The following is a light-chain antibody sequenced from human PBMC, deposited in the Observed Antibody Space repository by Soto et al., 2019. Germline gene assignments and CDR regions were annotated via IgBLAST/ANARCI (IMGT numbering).Light chain of an antibody. CDR2: DAS. Sequence: IQMTQSPSSLSASVRDRVTITCRASQDIGNDLGWYQQKPGKAPKLLIYDASNLERGVPSRFSGSGSGTDFSLTVDSLQPEDTATYYCQQYDHPPYTFGQGTKLEIK. CDR3: QQYDHPPYT. V-gene: IGKV1-33*01. J-gene: IGKJ2*01. CDR1: QDIGND.